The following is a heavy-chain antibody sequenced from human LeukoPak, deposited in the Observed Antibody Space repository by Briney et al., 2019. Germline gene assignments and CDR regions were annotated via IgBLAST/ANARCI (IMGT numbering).Heavy chain of an antibody. Sequence: PGGSLRLSCAASGFTFSSYAMSWVRQAPGKGLEWVSAISGSGGSTYYADSVKGRFTISRDNSKNTLYLQMNSLRAEDTAVYYCAKDGVPDVVVVPAAVPDYWGQGTLVTVSS. CDR2: ISGSGGST. J-gene: IGHJ4*02. V-gene: IGHV3-23*01. CDR3: AKDGVPDVVVVPAAVPDY. D-gene: IGHD2-2*01. CDR1: GFTFSSYA.